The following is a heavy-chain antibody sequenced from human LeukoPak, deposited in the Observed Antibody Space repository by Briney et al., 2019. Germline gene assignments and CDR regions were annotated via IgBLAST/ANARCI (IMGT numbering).Heavy chain of an antibody. D-gene: IGHD6-19*01. CDR2: IYTSGST. CDR3: ARDIEVVAVAVYAFDI. Sequence: TSETLSLTCTVSGGSISSYYWSWIRQPAGKGLEWIGRIYTSGSTNYNPSLKSRVTMSVDTSKNQFSLKLSSVTAADTAVYYCARDIEVVAVAVYAFDIWGQGTMVTVSS. CDR1: GGSISSYY. J-gene: IGHJ3*02. V-gene: IGHV4-4*07.